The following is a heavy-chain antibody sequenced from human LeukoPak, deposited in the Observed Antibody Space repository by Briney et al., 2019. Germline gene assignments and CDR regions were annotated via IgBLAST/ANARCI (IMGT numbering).Heavy chain of an antibody. J-gene: IGHJ4*02. D-gene: IGHD6-13*01. CDR1: AFTFSSYA. CDR3: VKPYSSSWFAEDY. Sequence: SMTPSRLVDAFTFSSYAMHWVRQAPEDWLEYVSAISSNGGSTYYADSVKGRFTISRDNSKNTLYLQMSSLRAEDTAVYYCVKPYSSSWFAEDYWGQGTLVTVSS. CDR2: ISSNGGST. V-gene: IGHV3-64D*06.